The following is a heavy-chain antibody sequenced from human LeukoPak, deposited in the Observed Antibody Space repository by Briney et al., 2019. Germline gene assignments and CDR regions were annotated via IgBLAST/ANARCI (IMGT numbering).Heavy chain of an antibody. J-gene: IGHJ3*02. CDR2: ISWNSGSI. CDR1: GFTFDDYA. D-gene: IGHD2-2*02. Sequence: GRSVRLSCAASGFTFDDYAMHWVRQAPGKCREWVSGISWNSGSIGYADSVKGRFTISRDNAKNSLYLQMNSLRAEDMVLYYCANDLHGRQYQLLYSAFDIWRRGTMVTVSS. CDR3: ANDLHGRQYQLLYSAFDI. V-gene: IGHV3-9*03.